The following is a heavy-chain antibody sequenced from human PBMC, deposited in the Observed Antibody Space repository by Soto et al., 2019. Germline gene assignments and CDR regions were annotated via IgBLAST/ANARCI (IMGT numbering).Heavy chain of an antibody. CDR1: GFTFSIYA. D-gene: IGHD3-22*01. CDR2: IGGSGGGT. Sequence: GGSLRLSCAASGFTFSIYAMSWVRQAPGKGLEWVSTIGGSGGGTSYADIVRGRFTISRDNSQNTLYLQMNSLRAEDTAVYYCAKDAPGSGWLSDSWGQGSLVTVSS. V-gene: IGHV3-23*01. J-gene: IGHJ4*02. CDR3: AKDAPGSGWLSDS.